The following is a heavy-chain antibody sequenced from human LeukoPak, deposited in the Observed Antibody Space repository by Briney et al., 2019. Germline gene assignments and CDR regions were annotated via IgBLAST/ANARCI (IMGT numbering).Heavy chain of an antibody. J-gene: IGHJ4*02. CDR2: ISSSSSYI. CDR3: ARVDDYSNSLDY. CDR1: GFTFDDYA. Sequence: GGSLRLSCAASGFTFDDYAMHWVRQAPGKGLEWVSSISSSSSYIYYADSVKGRFTISRDNAKNSLYLQMNSLRAEDTAVYYCARVDDYSNSLDYWGQGTLVTVSS. D-gene: IGHD4-11*01. V-gene: IGHV3-21*01.